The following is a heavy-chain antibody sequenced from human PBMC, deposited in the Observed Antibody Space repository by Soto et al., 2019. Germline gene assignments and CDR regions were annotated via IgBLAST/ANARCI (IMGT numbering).Heavy chain of an antibody. D-gene: IGHD2-2*01. CDR3: GRQPGHCGSTTCFGYYSVDV. J-gene: IGHJ6*02. CDR1: GGSISSSSYS. V-gene: IGHV4-39*01. CDR2: IYYSGST. Sequence: QLQLQESGPRLVKPSETLSLTCSVSGGSISSSSYSWGWIRQPPGKGLEWIGTIYYSGSTHYNPSLEGRAAISAAPPNNQLSLRLSSVTAADTAVYYCGRQPGHCGSTTCFGYYSVDVWGQGTTVTVS.